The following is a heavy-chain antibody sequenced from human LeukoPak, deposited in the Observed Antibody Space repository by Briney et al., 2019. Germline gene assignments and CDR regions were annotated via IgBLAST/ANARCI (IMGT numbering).Heavy chain of an antibody. D-gene: IGHD2-15*01. J-gene: IGHJ4*02. CDR1: GFIFSRYG. CDR2: IKSKTDGGTT. Sequence: PGRSLRLSCAASGFIFSRYGIHWVRQAPGKGLEWVGRIKSKTDGGTTDYAAPVKGRFTISRDDSKNTLYLQMNSLRAEDTAVYYCARPNRGYCSDISCSHFDYWGQGTLVTVSS. V-gene: IGHV3-15*01. CDR3: ARPNRGYCSDISCSHFDY.